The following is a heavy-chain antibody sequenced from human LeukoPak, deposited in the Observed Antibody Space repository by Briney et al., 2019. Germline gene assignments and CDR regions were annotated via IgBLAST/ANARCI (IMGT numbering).Heavy chain of an antibody. CDR3: ARDGSSGWPQTNYYFDY. Sequence: SVKVSCKASGGTFSSYAITWVRQAPGQGLEWMGGIIPIFGTANYAQKFQGRVTITADESTTTAYMELSSLRSEDTAVYYCARDGSSGWPQTNYYFDYWGQGTLVTVSS. D-gene: IGHD6-19*01. J-gene: IGHJ4*02. CDR2: IIPIFGTA. CDR1: GGTFSSYA. V-gene: IGHV1-69*13.